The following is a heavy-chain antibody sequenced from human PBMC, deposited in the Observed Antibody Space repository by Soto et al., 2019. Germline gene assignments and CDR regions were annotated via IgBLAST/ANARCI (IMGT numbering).Heavy chain of an antibody. CDR2: IIPIFGTA. CDR1: GGTFSSYA. J-gene: IGHJ6*02. V-gene: IGHV1-69*13. D-gene: IGHD4-4*01. CDR3: ARDPSNYVGDYYYYGMDV. Sequence: SVKVSCKASGGTFSSYAISWVRQAPGQGLEWMGGIIPIFGTANYAQKLQGRVTITADESTSTAYMELSSLRSEDTAVYYCARDPSNYVGDYYYYGMDVWGQGTTVTVSS.